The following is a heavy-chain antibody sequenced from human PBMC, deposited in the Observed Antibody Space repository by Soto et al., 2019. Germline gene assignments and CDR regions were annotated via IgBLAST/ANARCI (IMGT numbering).Heavy chain of an antibody. CDR3: ARFVLVAAVNQDWFDP. CDR1: GGSISSYY. CDR2: IYYSGST. J-gene: IGHJ5*02. D-gene: IGHD6-13*01. Sequence: SETLSLTCTVSGGSISSYYWSWIRQPPGKGLEWIGYIYYSGSTNYNPSLKSRVTISVDTSKNQFSLKLSSVTAADTAVYYCARFVLVAAVNQDWFDPWGQGTLVTVSS. V-gene: IGHV4-59*01.